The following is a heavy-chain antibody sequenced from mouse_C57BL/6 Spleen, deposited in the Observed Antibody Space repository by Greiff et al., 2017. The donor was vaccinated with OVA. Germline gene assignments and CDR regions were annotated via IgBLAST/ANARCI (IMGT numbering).Heavy chain of an antibody. Sequence: VQLQQSGAELAKPGASVKLSCKASGYTFTSYWMHWVKQRPGQGLEWIGYINPSSGYTKYNQKFKVKATLTADKSSSTAYMQLSSLTYEDSAVYYCAREATVVALPYAMDYWGQGTSVTVSS. CDR2: INPSSGYT. D-gene: IGHD1-1*01. CDR3: AREATVVALPYAMDY. J-gene: IGHJ4*01. CDR1: GYTFTSYW. V-gene: IGHV1-7*01.